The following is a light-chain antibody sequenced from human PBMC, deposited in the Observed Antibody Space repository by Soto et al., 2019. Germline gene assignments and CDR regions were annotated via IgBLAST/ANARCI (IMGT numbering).Light chain of an antibody. Sequence: DIVMTQSPATLSASPGETVTLSCRASQTVYNNLAWYQQKPGQAPRLLIFDASTRATGLPARFSGSGSGTEFTLTISSLQSEDFAVYYCQQYGSSPPYTFGQGTKLKIK. J-gene: IGKJ2*01. V-gene: IGKV3-15*01. CDR1: QTVYNN. CDR2: DAS. CDR3: QQYGSSPPYT.